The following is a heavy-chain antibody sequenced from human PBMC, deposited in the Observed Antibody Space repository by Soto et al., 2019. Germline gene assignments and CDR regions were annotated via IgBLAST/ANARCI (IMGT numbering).Heavy chain of an antibody. CDR3: AKAGYSHSMDV. CDR1: GFTFDDYA. V-gene: IGHV3-9*01. J-gene: IGHJ6*03. D-gene: IGHD4-4*01. Sequence: EVQLVESGGGLVQPGRSLRLSCAASGFTFDDYAMHWVRQAPGKGLEWVSGISWNSGSIGYADSVKGRFTISRDNAKNSRYLQMNSLRAEDTALYYCAKAGYSHSMDVWGKGTTVTVSS. CDR2: ISWNSGSI.